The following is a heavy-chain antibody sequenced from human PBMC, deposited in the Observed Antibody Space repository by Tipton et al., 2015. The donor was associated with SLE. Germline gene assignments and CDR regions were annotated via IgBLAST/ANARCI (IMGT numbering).Heavy chain of an antibody. CDR1: GVSVSSGGYY. J-gene: IGHJ3*01. D-gene: IGHD3-9*01. CDR2: IHSRGST. Sequence: TLSLTCTVSGVSVSSGGYYWNWIRQHPGKGLGWIGCIHSRGSTYYTPSLKSRLTMSVDTSNNQFSLRLSSVTAADTAIYYCVSSGYPLGSFDVWSQGTMVTVS. CDR3: VSSGYPLGSFDV. V-gene: IGHV4-31*03.